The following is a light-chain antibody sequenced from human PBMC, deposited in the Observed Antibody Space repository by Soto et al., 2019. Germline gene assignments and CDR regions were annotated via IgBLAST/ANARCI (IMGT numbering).Light chain of an antibody. V-gene: IGLV1-44*01. J-gene: IGLJ1*01. CDR1: NSNIRSNT. CDR2: NNN. Sequence: QSVLTQPPSASGTPGQRVTISCSGSNSNIRSNTVNWYQQLPGTAPKLLIYNNNQRPSGVPDRFSGSKSGTSASLAISGLQSGDEADYYCATWDDRLNGYVFGSGTKLTVL. CDR3: ATWDDRLNGYV.